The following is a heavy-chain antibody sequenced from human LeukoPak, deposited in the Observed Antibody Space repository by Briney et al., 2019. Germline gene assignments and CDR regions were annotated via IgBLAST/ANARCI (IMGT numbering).Heavy chain of an antibody. V-gene: IGHV3-48*04. Sequence: GGSLRLSCAASGFTFSTYSMNWVRQAPGKGLEWVSYISSSGSTIYYADSVKGRFTISRDNAKNSLYLQMNSLRAEDTAVYYCARAPPAVGASSNWFDPWGQGTLVTVSS. CDR1: GFTFSTYS. D-gene: IGHD1-26*01. CDR3: ARAPPAVGASSNWFDP. CDR2: ISSSGSTI. J-gene: IGHJ5*02.